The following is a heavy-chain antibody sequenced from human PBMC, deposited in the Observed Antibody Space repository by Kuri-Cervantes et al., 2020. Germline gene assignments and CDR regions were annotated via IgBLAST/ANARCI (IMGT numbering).Heavy chain of an antibody. V-gene: IGHV4-38-2*01. CDR2: IFHSGST. CDR1: GYSITSGYY. Sequence: SQTLSLTCAVSGYSITSGYYWGWIRQPPGKGLEWIGTIFHSGSIFHSGSTNYNPSLKSRVTISVDKSKNQFSLKLSSVTAADTAVYYCARGVEMATITFDYWGQGTLVTVSS. J-gene: IGHJ4*02. D-gene: IGHD5-24*01. CDR3: ARGVEMATITFDY.